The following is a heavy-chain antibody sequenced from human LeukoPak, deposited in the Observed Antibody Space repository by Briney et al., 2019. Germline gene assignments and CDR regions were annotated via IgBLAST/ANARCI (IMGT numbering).Heavy chain of an antibody. V-gene: IGHV3-11*01. Sequence: GGSLRLSCAASGFTFNDYYMTWIRQAPGKGLEWVSYISSSGTTIYYADSVKGRFTISRDNAKNSLYLQMNSLRAEDTALYYCAKAGQQLVRSYEFDYWGQGTLVTVSS. CDR1: GFTFNDYY. CDR2: ISSSGTTI. CDR3: AKAGQQLVRSYEFDY. J-gene: IGHJ4*02. D-gene: IGHD6-13*01.